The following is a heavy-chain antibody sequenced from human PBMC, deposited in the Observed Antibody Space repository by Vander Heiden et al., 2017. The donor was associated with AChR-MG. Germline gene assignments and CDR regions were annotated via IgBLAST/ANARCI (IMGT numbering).Heavy chain of an antibody. Sequence: EVQLVQSGAEVKKPGESLKISCKGSGYSFTSYWLGWVRQMPGKGLEWMGIIYPGDSDTRYSPSFQGQVTISADKSISTAYLQWSSLKASDTAMYYCARRGEYCSGGSCYFAFDIWGQGTMVTVSS. D-gene: IGHD2-15*01. J-gene: IGHJ3*02. CDR3: ARRGEYCSGGSCYFAFDI. CDR1: GYSFTSYW. CDR2: IYPGDSDT. V-gene: IGHV5-51*03.